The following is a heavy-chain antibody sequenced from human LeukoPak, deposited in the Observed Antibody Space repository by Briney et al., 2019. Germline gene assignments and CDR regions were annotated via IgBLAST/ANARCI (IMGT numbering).Heavy chain of an antibody. D-gene: IGHD6-19*01. V-gene: IGHV3-23*03. CDR2: IYSGGST. Sequence: GGSLRLSCTASGFTFGDYAMNWVRQAPGQGLEWVSVIYSGGSTYYADSVKGRFTMSRDNSKNTLYLQMDSLRDEDTAVYYCARTIVAVAAHDAFDFWGQGTMVTVSS. CDR3: ARTIVAVAAHDAFDF. J-gene: IGHJ3*01. CDR1: GFTFGDYA.